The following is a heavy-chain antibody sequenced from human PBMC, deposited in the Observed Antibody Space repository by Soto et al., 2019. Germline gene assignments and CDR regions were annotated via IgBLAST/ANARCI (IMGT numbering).Heavy chain of an antibody. CDR3: AHRLLHTFPGGVTRTSICLDY. Sequence: QITLKESGPALVKPTHSLTLTCTFSGYSLTTSGVGVVWIRQPPGKAPEWLALIYWDDDKRYKSSLQTRITITKATFKNQVVLKMTHMDPVDTATYYCAHRLLHTFPGGVTRTSICLDYWGQG. D-gene: IGHD2-8*02. CDR1: GYSLTTSGVG. J-gene: IGHJ4*02. CDR2: IYWDDDK. V-gene: IGHV2-5*02.